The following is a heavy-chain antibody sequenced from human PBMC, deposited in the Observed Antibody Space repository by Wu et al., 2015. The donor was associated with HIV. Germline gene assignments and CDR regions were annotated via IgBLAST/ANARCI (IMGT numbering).Heavy chain of an antibody. CDR2: VDPEDGDI. CDR1: GYIFSDYY. D-gene: IGHD3-3*01. Sequence: EVQLVQSGAEVKKPGATVKISCKVSGYIFSDYYIHWVQQAPGKGLEWMGLVDPEDGDITYAQNFQGRFTITADTSIDTAYMELSSLTYDDTAVYYCARVLEGTERIRFWSGDSKIYYYYYMDVWGKGTTVTVSS. J-gene: IGHJ6*03. CDR3: ARVLEGTERIRFWSGDSKIYYYYYMDV. V-gene: IGHV1-69-2*01.